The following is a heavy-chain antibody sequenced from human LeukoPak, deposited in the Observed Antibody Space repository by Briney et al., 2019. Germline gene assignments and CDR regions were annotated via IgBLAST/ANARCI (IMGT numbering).Heavy chain of an antibody. J-gene: IGHJ3*02. Sequence: GGSLRLSCAASGFTFSSYAMHWVRQAPGKGLEWVAVISYDGSNKYYADSVKGRFTISRDNSKNTLYLQMNSLRAEDTAVYYCARSFGGSDAFDIWGQGTMVTVSS. V-gene: IGHV3-30*04. CDR1: GFTFSSYA. CDR2: ISYDGSNK. CDR3: ARSFGGSDAFDI. D-gene: IGHD3-10*01.